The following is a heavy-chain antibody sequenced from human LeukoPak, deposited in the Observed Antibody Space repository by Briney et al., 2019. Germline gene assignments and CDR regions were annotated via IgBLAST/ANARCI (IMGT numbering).Heavy chain of an antibody. D-gene: IGHD1-26*01. V-gene: IGHV4-39*01. CDR1: NGSISSGNYY. CDR3: VKSGGYGLIDY. Sequence: SETLSLTCTVSNGSISSGNYYWGWIRQPPGKRLEWIGSIYSIGSTYYNPSLKSRVTVSVDTSKNQFSLRLNSVTAADTAMYYCVKSGGYGLIDYWGQGTLVTVSS. J-gene: IGHJ4*02. CDR2: IYSIGST.